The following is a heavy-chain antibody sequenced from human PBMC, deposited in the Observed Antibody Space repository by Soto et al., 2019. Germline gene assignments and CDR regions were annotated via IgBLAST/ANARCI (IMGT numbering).Heavy chain of an antibody. CDR1: GFTFNIYA. CDR2: ISRYGDFT. CDR3: AKDRYLDHDSRGYLFDN. V-gene: IGHV3-23*01. D-gene: IGHD3-22*01. Sequence: EVQLLESGGDLIQPGGSLRLSCAASGFTFNIYAMTWVRKAPGKGLEWVSAISRYGDFTYYADSVEGRFTISRDNSKNTLYLQMNSLRAEDTAVYYCAKDRYLDHDSRGYLFDNWGQGTLVTVFS. J-gene: IGHJ4*02.